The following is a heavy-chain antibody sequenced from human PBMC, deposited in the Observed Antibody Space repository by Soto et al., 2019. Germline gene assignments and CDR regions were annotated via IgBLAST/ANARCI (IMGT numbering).Heavy chain of an antibody. CDR3: AREFVNYGMDA. CDR1: GFTFSSYA. Sequence: PGGSLRLSCAASGFTFSSYAMHWVRQAPGKGLEWVAVISYDGSNKYYADSVKGRFTISRDNSKNTLYLQMNSLRAEDTAVYYCAREFVNYGMDAWGQGNTVTVSS. CDR2: ISYDGSNK. D-gene: IGHD2-15*01. J-gene: IGHJ6*02. V-gene: IGHV3-30-3*01.